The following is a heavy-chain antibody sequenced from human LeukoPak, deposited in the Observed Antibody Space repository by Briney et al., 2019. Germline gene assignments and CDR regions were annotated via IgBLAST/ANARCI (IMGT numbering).Heavy chain of an antibody. V-gene: IGHV4-59*08. J-gene: IGHJ4*02. Sequence: PSETLSLTCIVSGGSIGSYYWSWVRQTPGKGLEWLGYVYYTGRTNYNPSLKGRVTIFVDTSKNQFSLKLSSVTAADTAVYYCASHRRSHGSEYWGQGTLVTVSS. CDR2: VYYTGRT. CDR1: GGSIGSYY. CDR3: ASHRRSHGSEY. D-gene: IGHD3-10*01.